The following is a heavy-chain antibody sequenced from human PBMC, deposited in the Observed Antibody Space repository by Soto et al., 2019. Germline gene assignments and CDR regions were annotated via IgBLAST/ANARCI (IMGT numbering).Heavy chain of an antibody. CDR2: IFYSGPT. CDR1: GGPISSGGNY. J-gene: IGHJ3*02. CDR3: ARVESGSSGYYHGTFQS. Sequence: SETLSLTCTVSGGPISSGGNYYSWVRQLPGKGLEWTGRIFYSGPTYYNPSRKSRLTISVDTSTTQFSLMLTSLTAPYTALYFCARVESGSSGYYHGTFQSWGRRTMGIVSS. V-gene: IGHV4-31*03. D-gene: IGHD3-22*01.